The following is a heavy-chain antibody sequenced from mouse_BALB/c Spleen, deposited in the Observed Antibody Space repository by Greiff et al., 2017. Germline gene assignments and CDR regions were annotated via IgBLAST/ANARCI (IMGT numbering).Heavy chain of an antibody. CDR3: AREYYGSSAWFAY. CDR2: ISTYYGDA. CDR1: GYTFTDYA. J-gene: IGHJ3*01. D-gene: IGHD1-1*01. V-gene: IGHV1S137*01. Sequence: QVQLKQSGAELVRPGVSVKISCKGSGYTFTDYAMHWVKQSHAKSLEWIGVISTYYGDASYNQKFKGKATMTVDKSSSTAYMELARLTSEDSAIYYCAREYYGSSAWFAYWGQGTLVTVSA.